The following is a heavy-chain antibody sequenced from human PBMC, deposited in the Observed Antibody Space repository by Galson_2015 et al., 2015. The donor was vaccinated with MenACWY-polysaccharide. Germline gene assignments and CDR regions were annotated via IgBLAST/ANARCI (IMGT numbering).Heavy chain of an antibody. J-gene: IGHJ4*02. CDR3: AHFGPDWELSQ. Sequence: SLRLSCAVSGFTFSDLYMDWVRQAPGKGLEWVGRSRNRARSYTTEYAAAVKDRFTISRDNAKNTLYLQMNSLRVEDTAVYFCAHFGPDWELSQWGQGTLVTVSS. D-gene: IGHD1-7*01. CDR2: SRNRARSYTT. V-gene: IGHV3-72*01. CDR1: GFTFSDLY.